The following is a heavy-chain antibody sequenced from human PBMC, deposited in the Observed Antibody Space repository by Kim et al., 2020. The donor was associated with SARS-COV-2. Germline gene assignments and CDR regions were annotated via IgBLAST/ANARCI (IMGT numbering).Heavy chain of an antibody. Sequence: SETLSLTCTVSGGSISSGDYYWSWIRQPPGKGLEWIGYIYYSGSTYYNPSLKSRVTISVDTSKNQFSLKLSSVTAADTAVYYCARDRRDGYCSSTSCFYYYYYYMDVWGKGTTVTVSS. CDR1: GGSISSGDYY. J-gene: IGHJ6*03. V-gene: IGHV4-30-4*01. CDR2: IYYSGST. CDR3: ARDRRDGYCSSTSCFYYYYYYMDV. D-gene: IGHD2-2*03.